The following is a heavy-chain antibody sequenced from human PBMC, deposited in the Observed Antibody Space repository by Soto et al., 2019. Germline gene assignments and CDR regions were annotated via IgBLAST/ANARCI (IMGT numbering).Heavy chain of an antibody. D-gene: IGHD3-16*02. CDR2: IYNSGST. CDR3: ARHRTFGYTLDS. J-gene: IGHJ4*02. Sequence: SEALSLTCTVSGGSISSYYWSWIRQPPGKGLEWIGSIYNSGSTNYNPSLKSRVTISIDTSKNQFSLKLTSVTAADTAVYYCARHRTFGYTLDSWGQGNLVTISS. CDR1: GGSISSYY. V-gene: IGHV4-59*01.